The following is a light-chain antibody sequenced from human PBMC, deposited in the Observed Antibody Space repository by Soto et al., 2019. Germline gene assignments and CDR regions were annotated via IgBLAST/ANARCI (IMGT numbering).Light chain of an antibody. Sequence: DIQMTQSPSTLSASVGDRVTITCWASQSIGSSLAWYQHKSGKAPKLLIFDASSLERGVPSRFSGSGSGTEFTLTVTSLQPADFETYYCQQYVGYLYTFGQGTKLEI. CDR2: DAS. J-gene: IGKJ2*01. V-gene: IGKV1-5*01. CDR3: QQYVGYLYT. CDR1: QSIGSS.